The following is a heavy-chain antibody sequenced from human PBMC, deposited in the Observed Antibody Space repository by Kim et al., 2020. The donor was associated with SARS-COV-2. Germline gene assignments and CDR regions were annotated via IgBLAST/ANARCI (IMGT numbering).Heavy chain of an antibody. CDR3: ARQHIVVVTARYYYYGMDV. D-gene: IGHD2-21*02. Sequence: GGSLRLSCAASGFTFSSYGMHWVRQAPGKGLEWVAVISYDGSNKYYGDSVKGRFTISRDNSKNTLYLQMNSLRAEDTAVYYCARQHIVVVTARYYYYGMDVWGQGTTVTVSS. CDR2: ISYDGSNK. V-gene: IGHV3-33*05. CDR1: GFTFSSYG. J-gene: IGHJ6*02.